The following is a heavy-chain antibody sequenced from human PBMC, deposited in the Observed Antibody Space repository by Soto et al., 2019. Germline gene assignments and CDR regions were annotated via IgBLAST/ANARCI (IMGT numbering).Heavy chain of an antibody. CDR3: ARVSIPAAIQDYYYGMDV. Sequence: SETLSLTCAVYGGSFSGYYWSWIRQPPGKGLEWIGEINHSGSTNYNPSLKSRVTISVDTSKNQFSLKLSSLTAADTAVYYCARVSIPAAIQDYYYGMDVWGQGTTVTVSS. CDR2: INHSGST. J-gene: IGHJ6*02. D-gene: IGHD2-2*02. CDR1: GGSFSGYY. V-gene: IGHV4-34*01.